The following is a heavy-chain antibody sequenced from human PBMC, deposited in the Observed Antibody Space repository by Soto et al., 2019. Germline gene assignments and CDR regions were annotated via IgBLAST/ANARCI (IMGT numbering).Heavy chain of an antibody. D-gene: IGHD6-19*01. V-gene: IGHV3-15*01. CDR3: TTSDSAWDYYGMDX. Sequence: GGSLRLSCAASGFTFTYAWMTWVRQDPGKGLEWVVRIKSKTDGGTTDYAAPVKCRFTISRDDSKNTVYLQMNRMKIGDTAVYYCTTSDSAWDYYGMDXWGQGTTVTVS. CDR2: IKSKTDGGTT. J-gene: IGHJ6*02. CDR1: GFTFTYAW.